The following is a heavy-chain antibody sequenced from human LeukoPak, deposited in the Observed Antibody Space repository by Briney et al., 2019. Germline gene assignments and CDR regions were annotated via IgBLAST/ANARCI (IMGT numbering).Heavy chain of an antibody. Sequence: GGSLIHSCSAPGFTFPSYAMSWVRQAPEKGLELVSTVSGAGANTYYAESVKGRFTISRDSSKNTLYLQMSSLRVEDTAVYYCAKQGGSTLHYYMDVWGKGTTVTVSS. CDR1: GFTFPSYA. D-gene: IGHD3-16*01. CDR2: VSGAGANT. J-gene: IGHJ6*03. V-gene: IGHV3-23*01. CDR3: AKQGGSTLHYYMDV.